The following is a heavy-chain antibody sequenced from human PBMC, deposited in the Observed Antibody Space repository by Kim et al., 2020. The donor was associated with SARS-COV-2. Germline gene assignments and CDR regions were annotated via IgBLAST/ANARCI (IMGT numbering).Heavy chain of an antibody. D-gene: IGHD5-12*01. J-gene: IGHJ4*02. CDR2: INHSGST. CDR3: ARGLTRRDGYNNRRAPGGLDY. V-gene: IGHV4-34*01. Sequence: SETLSLTCAVSGGSFSGYYWSWIRQPPGKGLEWIGEINHSGSTNYNPSLKSRVTISVDTSKNQFSLKLSSVTAADTAVYYCARGLTRRDGYNNRRAPGGLDYWGQGTLVTVSS. CDR1: GGSFSGYY.